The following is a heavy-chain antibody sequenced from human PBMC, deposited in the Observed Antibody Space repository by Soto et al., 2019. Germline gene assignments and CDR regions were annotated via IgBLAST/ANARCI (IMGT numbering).Heavy chain of an antibody. J-gene: IGHJ5*02. CDR1: GGSISSGGYS. CDR3: AREAVRGGVKNWFDP. V-gene: IGHV4-30-2*01. Sequence: SETLSLTCAVSGGSISSGGYSWSWIRQPPGKGLEWIGYIYHSGSTYYNPSLKSRVTISVDRSKNQFSLKLSSVTAADTAVYYCAREAVRGGVKNWFDPWGQGTLVTVSS. CDR2: IYHSGST. D-gene: IGHD3-10*01.